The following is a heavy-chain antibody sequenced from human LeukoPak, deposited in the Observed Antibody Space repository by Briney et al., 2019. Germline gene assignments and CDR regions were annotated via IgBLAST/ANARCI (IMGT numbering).Heavy chain of an antibody. V-gene: IGHV1-18*01. D-gene: IGHD3-10*01. CDR3: ARVYGSGSYFSGDAFDI. Sequence: GASVTVSCKASGYTFTSYGISWVRQAPGQGLEWMGWISAYNGNTNYAQKLQGRVTMTTDTSTSTAYMELRSLRSDDTAVYYCARVYGSGSYFSGDAFDIWGQGTMVTVSS. J-gene: IGHJ3*02. CDR2: ISAYNGNT. CDR1: GYTFTSYG.